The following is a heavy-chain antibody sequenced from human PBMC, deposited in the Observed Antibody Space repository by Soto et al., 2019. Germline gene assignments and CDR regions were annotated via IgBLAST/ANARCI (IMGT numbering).Heavy chain of an antibody. J-gene: IGHJ4*02. V-gene: IGHV4-34*02. CDR3: ARGVSTIRD. D-gene: IGHD5-12*01. CDR1: GGSFSDYN. CDR2: INNSGGT. Sequence: QEQLQQWGAGLLKPSETLSLTCAVNGGSFSDYNWSWIRQPPGKRLEWIGEINNSGGTNYNPSLKSRVTISVDTSKNEFSLKLRSVTAAETALYYCARGVSTIRDWGEGTLFTVSS.